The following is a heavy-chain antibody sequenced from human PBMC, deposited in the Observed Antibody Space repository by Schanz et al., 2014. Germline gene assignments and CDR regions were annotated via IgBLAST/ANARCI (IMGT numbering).Heavy chain of an antibody. CDR3: ARGFDLWDR. J-gene: IGHJ4*02. V-gene: IGHV1-18*01. D-gene: IGHD3-3*01. CDR1: GGTFSSYT. CDR2: ISTFRNEDT. Sequence: QVQLVQSGAEVKKPGSSVKDSCKASGGTFSSYTISWIRQAPGQGPEFMGWISTFRNEDTNSAQRFQGRLTMTTDTSTSTAYMELRSLRSDDTAVYYCARGFDLWDRWGQGTLVIVSS.